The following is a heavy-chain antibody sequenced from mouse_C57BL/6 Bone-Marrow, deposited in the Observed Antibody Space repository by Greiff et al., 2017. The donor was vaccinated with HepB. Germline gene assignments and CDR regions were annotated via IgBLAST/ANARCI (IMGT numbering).Heavy chain of an antibody. D-gene: IGHD1-1*01. Sequence: VQLQESGPGLVQPSQSLSITCTVSGFSLTSYGVHWVRQSPGKGLEWLGVIWRGGSTDYNAAFMSRLSITKDNSKSQVFFKMNSLQADDTAIYYCAKTDGSSQYYFDYWGQGTTLTVSS. CDR2: IWRGGST. CDR1: GFSLTSYG. V-gene: IGHV2-5*01. CDR3: AKTDGSSQYYFDY. J-gene: IGHJ2*01.